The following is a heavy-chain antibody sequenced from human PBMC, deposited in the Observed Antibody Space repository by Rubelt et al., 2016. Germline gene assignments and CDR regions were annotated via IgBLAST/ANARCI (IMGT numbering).Heavy chain of an antibody. CDR1: GGSVSSGSYY. J-gene: IGHJ4*02. CDR3: VRYEAS. Sequence: QVQLQESGPGLVKPSETLSLTCTVSGGSVSSGSYYWSWIRQPPGKGLEWIGYIYYSGSTNYNHSLKSRVTISVDTVKNQFSLKLRSGAAADTAVYFCVRYEASGGQGTLVTVSS. CDR2: IYYSGST. V-gene: IGHV4-61*01. D-gene: IGHD3-16*01.